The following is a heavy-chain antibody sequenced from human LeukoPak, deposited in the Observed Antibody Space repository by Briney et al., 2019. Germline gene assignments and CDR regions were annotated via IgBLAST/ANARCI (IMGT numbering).Heavy chain of an antibody. Sequence: SETLSLTCTVSGGSISSGDYYWSWIRQPPGKGLEWIGYIYYSGSTYYNPFLKSRVTISVDTSKNQFSLKLSSVTAADTAVYYCARGASYYYDSSGDWGQGTLVTVSS. CDR3: ARGASYYYDSSGD. V-gene: IGHV4-30-4*08. J-gene: IGHJ4*02. CDR2: IYYSGST. D-gene: IGHD3-22*01. CDR1: GGSISSGDYY.